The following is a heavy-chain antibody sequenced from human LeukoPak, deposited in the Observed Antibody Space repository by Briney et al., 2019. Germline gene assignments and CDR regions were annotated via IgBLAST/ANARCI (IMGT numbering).Heavy chain of an antibody. CDR1: GVSFSGYY. D-gene: IGHD2-2*02. CDR3: ARGACSSTSCYNAYYYYGMDV. CDR2: INHSGST. V-gene: IGHV4-34*09. Sequence: TSSETLSLTCAVYGVSFSGYYWSWIRQPPGKGLEWIGEINHSGSTYYNPSLKSRVTISVDTSKNQFSLKLSSVTAADTAVYYCARGACSSTSCYNAYYYYGMDVWGQGTTVTVSS. J-gene: IGHJ6*02.